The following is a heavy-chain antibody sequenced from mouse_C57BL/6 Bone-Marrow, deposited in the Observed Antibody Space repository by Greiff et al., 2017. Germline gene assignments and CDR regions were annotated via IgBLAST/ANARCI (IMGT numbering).Heavy chain of an antibody. CDR3: AREGSSYQSAMDY. D-gene: IGHD1-1*01. Sequence: EVKLVESGGDLVKPGGSLKLSCAASGFTFSSYGMSWVRQTPDKRLEWVATISSGGSYTYYPDSVKGRFTISRDNAKNTLYLQMSSLKSEDTAMYYCAREGSSYQSAMDYWGQGTSVTVSS. CDR2: ISSGGSYT. CDR1: GFTFSSYG. J-gene: IGHJ4*01. V-gene: IGHV5-6*02.